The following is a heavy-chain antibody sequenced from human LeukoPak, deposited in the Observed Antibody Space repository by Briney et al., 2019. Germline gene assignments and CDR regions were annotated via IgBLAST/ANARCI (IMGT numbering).Heavy chain of an antibody. CDR3: GRFTRSGDSVY. D-gene: IGHD7-27*01. CDR1: GFTFSSYW. Sequence: PGGSLRLSCAASGFTFSSYWMSWVRQAPGKGLEWVANIKQDGSEKQYVDSVKGRFAISGDNAEHSLYLQMNSLKAEDTAVYYCGRFTRSGDSVYWGQGTLVTVSS. V-gene: IGHV3-7*04. CDR2: IKQDGSEK. J-gene: IGHJ4*02.